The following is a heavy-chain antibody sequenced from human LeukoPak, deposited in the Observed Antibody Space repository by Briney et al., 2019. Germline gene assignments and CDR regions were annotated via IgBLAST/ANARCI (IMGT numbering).Heavy chain of an antibody. CDR2: ISGSGGST. J-gene: IGHJ6*03. Sequence: GASLRLSCAASGFTFSSYAMSWVSQAPGKGLEWVSAISGSGGSTYYADSVKGRFTISRDNSKNTLYLQMNSLRAEDTAVYYCAKGGSSSSPYYYYYMDVWGKGTTVTVSS. V-gene: IGHV3-23*01. CDR1: GFTFSSYA. D-gene: IGHD6-6*01. CDR3: AKGGSSSSPYYYYYMDV.